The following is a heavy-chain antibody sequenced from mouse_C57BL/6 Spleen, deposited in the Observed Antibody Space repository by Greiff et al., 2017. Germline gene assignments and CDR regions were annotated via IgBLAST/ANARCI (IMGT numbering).Heavy chain of an antibody. V-gene: IGHV1-69*01. CDR3: ARSETAQALAD. D-gene: IGHD3-2*02. Sequence: VQLQQPGAELVMPGASVKLSCKASGYTFTSYWMHWVKQRPGQGLEWIGKIDPSDSYTNYNEKFKGQSTLTVYKSSSTAYMHLISLTSEDSAVYDCARSETAQALADWGQGTLVAVYA. CDR2: IDPSDSYT. J-gene: IGHJ3*01. CDR1: GYTFTSYW.